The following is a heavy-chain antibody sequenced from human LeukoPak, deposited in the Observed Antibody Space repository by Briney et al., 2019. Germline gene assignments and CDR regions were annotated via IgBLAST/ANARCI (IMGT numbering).Heavy chain of an antibody. Sequence: PSETLSLTCTVSGGSISSYYWSWIRQPPGKGLEWIGYIYYSGSTNYNPSLKSRVTISVDTSENQFSLKLSSVTAADTAVYYCARNSGYPPTHWYFDLWGRGTLVTVSS. V-gene: IGHV4-59*01. J-gene: IGHJ2*01. CDR3: ARNSGYPPTHWYFDL. CDR1: GGSISSYY. D-gene: IGHD5-12*01. CDR2: IYYSGST.